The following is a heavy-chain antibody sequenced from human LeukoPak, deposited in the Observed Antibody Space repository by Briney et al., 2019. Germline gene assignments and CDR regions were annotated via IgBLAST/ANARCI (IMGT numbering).Heavy chain of an antibody. Sequence: GGSLRLSCAASGFTFAGYAMIWVRQAPGKGLEWVSTISGNSGSTYYADSVKGRFTISRDNSKNTLNLQMNSLRAEDTAVYYCARGDYGDYNNWFDPWGQGTLVTVSS. CDR2: ISGNSGST. J-gene: IGHJ5*02. V-gene: IGHV3-23*01. CDR3: ARGDYGDYNNWFDP. CDR1: GFTFAGYA. D-gene: IGHD4-17*01.